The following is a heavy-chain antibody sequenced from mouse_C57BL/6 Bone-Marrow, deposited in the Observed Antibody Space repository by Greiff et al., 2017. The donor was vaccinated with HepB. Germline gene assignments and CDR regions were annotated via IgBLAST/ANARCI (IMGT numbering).Heavy chain of an antibody. Sequence: DVQLVESGGGLVKPGGSLKLSCAASGFTFSSYAMSWVRQTPEKRLEWVATISDGGSYTYYPDNVKGRFTISRDNAKNNLYLQMSHLKSEDTAMYYCARNYGSSGWYFDVWGTGTTVTVSS. V-gene: IGHV5-4*01. CDR3: ARNYGSSGWYFDV. CDR2: ISDGGSYT. CDR1: GFTFSSYA. J-gene: IGHJ1*03. D-gene: IGHD1-1*01.